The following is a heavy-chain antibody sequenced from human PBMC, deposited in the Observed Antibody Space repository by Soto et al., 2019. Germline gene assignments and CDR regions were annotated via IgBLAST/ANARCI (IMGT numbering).Heavy chain of an antibody. CDR2: ISGYNGDT. Sequence: QGHLVQSEAEVKKSGASVKVSCKASGYTFTRYGISWVRQAPGQGLEWMGWISGYNGDTNYAQKFQGRVSMTIDTSTTTAYMELRSLTSDDTAVHYCAKNGQPPYYYYGLDVWGQGTKVTVSS. D-gene: IGHD2-8*01. CDR1: GYTFTRYG. CDR3: AKNGQPPYYYYGLDV. J-gene: IGHJ6*02. V-gene: IGHV1-18*01.